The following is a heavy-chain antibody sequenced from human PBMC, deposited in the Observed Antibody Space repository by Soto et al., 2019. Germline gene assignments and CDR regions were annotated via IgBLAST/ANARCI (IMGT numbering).Heavy chain of an antibody. Sequence: WASVKVSCKASGYTFTGYYMHWVRQAPGQGLEWMGWINPNSGGTNYAQKFQGRVTMTRDTSISTAYMELSRLRSDDTAVYYCARGGVGYCSSTGCLTWFDPWGQGTLATVSS. V-gene: IGHV1-2*02. CDR3: ARGGVGYCSSTGCLTWFDP. CDR2: INPNSGGT. J-gene: IGHJ5*02. CDR1: GYTFTGYY. D-gene: IGHD2-2*01.